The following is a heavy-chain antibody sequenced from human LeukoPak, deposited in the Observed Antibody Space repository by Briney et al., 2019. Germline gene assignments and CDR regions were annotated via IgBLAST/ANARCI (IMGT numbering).Heavy chain of an antibody. CDR2: IKPGDGTT. CDR1: GYTFTNYW. V-gene: IGHV1-46*01. D-gene: IGHD6-6*01. Sequence: ASVTVSFKASGYTFTNYWVHWVRRAPGQGLEWMGIIKPGDGTTNYAQKFQGGVTLTWDTSTSTVYMELSSLRSEDTAVYYCARDSDRSSIDYWGQGTLLTVSS. J-gene: IGHJ4*02. CDR3: ARDSDRSSIDY.